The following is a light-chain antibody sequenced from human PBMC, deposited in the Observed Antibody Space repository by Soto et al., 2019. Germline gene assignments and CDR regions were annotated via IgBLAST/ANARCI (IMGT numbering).Light chain of an antibody. V-gene: IGLV2-23*03. CDR1: SSDVGTYNL. J-gene: IGLJ2*01. CDR3: CSYAGISTFVV. CDR2: EGS. Sequence: QSALTQPASVSGSPGQSITISCTGTSSDVGTYNLVSWYQQHPGKAPKLMIYEGSKRPPGVSNRFSGSKSGNTDSLTISGIQAEDEDDYYCCSYAGISTFVVFGGGTKLTVL.